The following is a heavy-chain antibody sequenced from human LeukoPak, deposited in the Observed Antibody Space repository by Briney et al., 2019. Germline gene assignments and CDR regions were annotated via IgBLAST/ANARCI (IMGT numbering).Heavy chain of an antibody. Sequence: GRSLRLSCAASGFTFDDYAMHWVRQAPGKGLEWVSGISWNSGSIGYADSVKGRFTISRDNAKNSLYLQMNSLRAEDTASYYCAKAYYGSGSYSTIDYWGQGTLVTVSS. J-gene: IGHJ4*02. CDR1: GFTFDDYA. V-gene: IGHV3-9*01. CDR2: ISWNSGSI. CDR3: AKAYYGSGSYSTIDY. D-gene: IGHD3-10*01.